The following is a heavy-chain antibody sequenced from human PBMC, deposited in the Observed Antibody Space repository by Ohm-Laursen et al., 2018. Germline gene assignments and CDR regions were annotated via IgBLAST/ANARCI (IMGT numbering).Heavy chain of an antibody. CDR2: IGSGYTP. CDR3: ARVGGSIAARRAYYGMDV. D-gene: IGHD6-6*01. CDR1: GFTFSIYE. J-gene: IGHJ6*02. V-gene: IGHV3-48*03. Sequence: SLRLSCAASGFTFSIYEMNWVRQAPEKGLEWVSYIGSGYTPHYADSVKGRFTISRDNAKNSLYLQMNSLRAEDTAVYYCARVGGSIAARRAYYGMDVWGQGTTVTVSS.